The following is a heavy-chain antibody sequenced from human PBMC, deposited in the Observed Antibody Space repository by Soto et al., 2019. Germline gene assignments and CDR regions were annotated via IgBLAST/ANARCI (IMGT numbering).Heavy chain of an antibody. V-gene: IGHV3-30-3*01. CDR2: ISYDGSNK. D-gene: IGHD2-21*01. J-gene: IGHJ4*02. CDR1: GFTLSSYA. Sequence: PGGSLRLSCAASGFTLSSYAMHWVRQAPGKGLEWVAVISYDGSNKYYADSVKGRFTISRDNSKNTLYLQMNSLRAEDTAVYYCARDGIAGYYFDYWGQGTLVTVSS. CDR3: ARDGIAGYYFDY.